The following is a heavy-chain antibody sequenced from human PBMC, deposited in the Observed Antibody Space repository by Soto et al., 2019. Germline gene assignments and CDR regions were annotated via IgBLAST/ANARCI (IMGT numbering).Heavy chain of an antibody. D-gene: IGHD2-2*01. Sequence: QVQLVESGGGVVQPGRSLRLSCAASGFTFSSYAMHWVRQAPGKGLERVAVISYDGSNKYYADSVKGRFTISRDNSKNTLYLQMNSLRAEDTAVYYCASLYCSSTSCYSYYYGMDVWGQGTTVTVSS. J-gene: IGHJ6*02. CDR1: GFTFSSYA. CDR3: ASLYCSSTSCYSYYYGMDV. CDR2: ISYDGSNK. V-gene: IGHV3-30-3*01.